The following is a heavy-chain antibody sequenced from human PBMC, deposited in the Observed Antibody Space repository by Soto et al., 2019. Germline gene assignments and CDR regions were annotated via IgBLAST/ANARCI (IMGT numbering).Heavy chain of an antibody. V-gene: IGHV4-30-2*01. Sequence: QLQLQEAGSGLVKPSQTLSLTCAVSGDSISSGGNSWNWIRQPPGKGLEWVGYIFHSGTTYYNPSLKSRVTISLDRSKNQFSLKLTSVTSADTAVYYCARDKGRAGVGGFYGMDVWGQGTTVTVSS. D-gene: IGHD6-13*01. J-gene: IGHJ6*02. CDR2: IFHSGTT. CDR1: GDSISSGGNS. CDR3: ARDKGRAGVGGFYGMDV.